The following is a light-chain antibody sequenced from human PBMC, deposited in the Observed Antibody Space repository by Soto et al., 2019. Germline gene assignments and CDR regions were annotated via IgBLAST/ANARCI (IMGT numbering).Light chain of an antibody. CDR1: QGISTY. Sequence: DIQMTQSPSAMSASVGDRVTITCRASQGISTYLAWFQQKPGKVPQRLIYDASSLQSGVPSRFSGSGSGTELILTISSLQHEDFATYYCLQHNSYPRTFGKGTKVEIK. J-gene: IGKJ1*01. V-gene: IGKV1-17*03. CDR2: DAS. CDR3: LQHNSYPRT.